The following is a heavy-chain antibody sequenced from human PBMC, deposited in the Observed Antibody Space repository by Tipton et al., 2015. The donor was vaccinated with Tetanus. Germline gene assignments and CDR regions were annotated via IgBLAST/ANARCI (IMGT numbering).Heavy chain of an antibody. V-gene: IGHV4-39*07. Sequence: GLVKPSETLSLSCSVSGDSITGAHFYWGWVRQPPGKGLEWIGEIFHDGTTNYNPSLKSRVTISVDKSKSQFSLKWTSVTAADTAVYYCASHLGSCTSTSCQPFAYWGQGTLVTVSS. J-gene: IGHJ4*02. CDR1: GDSITGAHFY. D-gene: IGHD2-2*01. CDR2: IFHDGTT. CDR3: ASHLGSCTSTSCQPFAY.